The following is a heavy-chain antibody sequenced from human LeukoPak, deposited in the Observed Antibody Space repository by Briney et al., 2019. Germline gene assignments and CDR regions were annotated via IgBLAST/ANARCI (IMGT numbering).Heavy chain of an antibody. D-gene: IGHD1-1*01. J-gene: IGHJ3*02. CDR1: GFTFSDYY. CDR3: ARAYNNDAFDI. Sequence: GGSLRLSCAASGFTFSDYYMSWIPQAPGKGLEWVSYISSSSSYTNYADSVKGRFTISRDNAKNSLYLQMNSLRAEDTAVYYCARAYNNDAFDIWGQGTMVTVSS. V-gene: IGHV3-11*03. CDR2: ISSSSSYT.